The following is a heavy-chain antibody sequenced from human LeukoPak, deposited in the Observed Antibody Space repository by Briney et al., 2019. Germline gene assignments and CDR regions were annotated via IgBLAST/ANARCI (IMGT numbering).Heavy chain of an antibody. J-gene: IGHJ4*02. CDR3: ARGLTVMVRGVTKRTLGY. D-gene: IGHD3-10*01. CDR2: ISAYNGNT. CDR1: GYTFTSYG. V-gene: IGHV1-18*01. Sequence: ASVKVSCKASGYTFTSYGISWVRQAPGQGLEWMGWISAYNGNTNYAQKLQGRVTMTTDTSTSTAYMELRSLRSDDTAVYYCARGLTVMVRGVTKRTLGYWGQGTLVTVSS.